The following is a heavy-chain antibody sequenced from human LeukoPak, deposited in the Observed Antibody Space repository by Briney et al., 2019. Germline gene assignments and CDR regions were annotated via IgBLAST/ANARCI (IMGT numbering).Heavy chain of an antibody. CDR1: GFTFSSYG. CDR3: AREYGGYDFSFDY. Sequence: GGSLRLSCAASGFTFSSYGMHWVRQAPGKGLEWVAVISYDGSNKYYADSVKGRFTISRDNSKNTLYLQMNSLRAEDTAVYYCAREYGGYDFSFDYWGQGTLVTVSS. J-gene: IGHJ4*02. CDR2: ISYDGSNK. D-gene: IGHD5-12*01. V-gene: IGHV3-30*03.